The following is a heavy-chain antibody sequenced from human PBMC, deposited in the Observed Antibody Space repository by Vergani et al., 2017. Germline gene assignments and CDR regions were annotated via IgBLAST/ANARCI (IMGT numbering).Heavy chain of an antibody. CDR1: GYTFTGYY. CDR3: AREGKGGSPPSGIMAFDI. J-gene: IGHJ3*02. V-gene: IGHV1-69*01. CDR2: INPIFGTA. D-gene: IGHD3-3*01. Sequence: QVQLVQSGAEVKKPGASVKVFCKASGYTFTGYYMHWVRQAPGQGLEWMGWINPIFGTANYAQKFQGRVTITADESTSKAYMELSSLSSEDTAVYYCAREGKGGSPPSGIMAFDIWGQGTMVTVSS.